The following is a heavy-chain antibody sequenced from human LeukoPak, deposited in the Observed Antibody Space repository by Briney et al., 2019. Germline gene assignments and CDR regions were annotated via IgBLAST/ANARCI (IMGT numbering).Heavy chain of an antibody. Sequence: PGGSLRLSCAASGFTFSSYALSWVRPAPEEGLDWVSAICGSGGSTYYADSVKGRFTISRDNSKNTLYLQMNRLRAEDTAVYYGAKEGGLPNPPKWDYYDSSGYYYEGYYFDYWGQGTLVTAS. J-gene: IGHJ4*02. CDR1: GFTFSSYA. CDR3: AKEGGLPNPPKWDYYDSSGYYYEGYYFDY. CDR2: ICGSGGST. V-gene: IGHV3-23*01. D-gene: IGHD3-22*01.